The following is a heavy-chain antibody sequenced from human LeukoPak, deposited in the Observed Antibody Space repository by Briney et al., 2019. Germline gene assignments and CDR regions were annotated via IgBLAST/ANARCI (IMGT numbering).Heavy chain of an antibody. CDR1: GFTFSSYG. D-gene: IGHD3-10*01. Sequence: GGSLRLSCAASGFTFSSYGMHWVRQAPGKGLEWVAVISYDGSNKYYADSVKGRFTISRDNSKNTLYLQMNSLRAEDTAVYYCAKEGTTMGYYYYMDVWGKGTTVTISS. CDR3: AKEGTTMGYYYYMDV. J-gene: IGHJ6*03. CDR2: ISYDGSNK. V-gene: IGHV3-30*18.